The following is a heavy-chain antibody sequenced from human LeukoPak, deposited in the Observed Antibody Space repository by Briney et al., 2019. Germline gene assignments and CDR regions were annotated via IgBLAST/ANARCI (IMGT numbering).Heavy chain of an antibody. J-gene: IGHJ5*02. CDR2: IYDSGST. Sequence: SETLSLTCTVSGGSIRSSYYYWGWIRQPPGKGLEWIGSIYDSGSTYYNPSLKSRVTISVDTSKNQFSLKLNSVAAAGPAVDYWARHYGPWGQGTLVTVSS. CDR3: ARHYGP. CDR1: GGSIRSSYYY. V-gene: IGHV4-39*01. D-gene: IGHD3-10*01.